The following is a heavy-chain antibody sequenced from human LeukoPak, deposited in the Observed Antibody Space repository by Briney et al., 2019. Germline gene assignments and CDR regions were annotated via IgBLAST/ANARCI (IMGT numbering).Heavy chain of an antibody. J-gene: IGHJ4*02. D-gene: IGHD2-15*01. CDR3: ARDRGGRTGLDD. CDR2: IKQDGSEK. CDR1: GFTFSSYV. V-gene: IGHV3-7*04. Sequence: PGGSLRLSCAASGFTFSSYVMSWVRQAPGKGLEWVANIKQDGSEKYYVDSVKGRFTISRDNAENSLYLQMNSLRAEDTAVYYCARDRGGRTGLDDWGQGTLVTVSS.